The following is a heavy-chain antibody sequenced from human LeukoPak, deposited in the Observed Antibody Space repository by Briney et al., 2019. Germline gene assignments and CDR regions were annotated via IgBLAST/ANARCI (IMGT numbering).Heavy chain of an antibody. Sequence: SETLSLTCAVYGGSFSGYYWSWVRQPPGKGLEWIGEINHSGSTNYNPSLKSRVTISVDTSKNQFSLKLSSVTAADTAVYYCARGGETKSLGAFAIWGQGTMVTVSS. J-gene: IGHJ3*02. CDR1: GGSFSGYY. CDR2: INHSGST. V-gene: IGHV4-34*01. D-gene: IGHD2-8*01. CDR3: ARGGETKSLGAFAI.